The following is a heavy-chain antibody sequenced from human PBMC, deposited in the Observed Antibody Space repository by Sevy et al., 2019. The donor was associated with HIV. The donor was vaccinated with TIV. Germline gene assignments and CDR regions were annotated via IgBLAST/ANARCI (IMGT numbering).Heavy chain of an antibody. J-gene: IGHJ3*02. CDR1: GFTFNNYA. D-gene: IGHD3-22*01. CDR2: IFGSGGVT. CDR3: AGGRYDSSGSFDAFDI. V-gene: IGHV3-23*01. Sequence: GGALRLSCAASGFTFNNYAMNWVRQAPGKGLEWVSTIFGSGGVTYYADSVKGRFTISRDNSKNTLYLQMNSLRAEDTAVYYCAGGRYDSSGSFDAFDIWGQGTMVTVSS.